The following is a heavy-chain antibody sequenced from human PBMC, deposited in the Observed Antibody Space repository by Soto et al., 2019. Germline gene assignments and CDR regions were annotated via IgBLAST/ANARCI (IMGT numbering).Heavy chain of an antibody. J-gene: IGHJ4*02. D-gene: IGHD6-19*01. Sequence: QVQLVESGGGVVQPGRSLRLSCAASGFTFSSFSLHWVRQAPGKGLEWLALISYDGSNKYNPDCVKGRFAISRDNSKNTLYLQVNSLRPEDTAVYYCARTTAVAGTPEFDYWGQGTLVTVSS. CDR2: ISYDGSNK. CDR1: GFTFSSFS. CDR3: ARTTAVAGTPEFDY. V-gene: IGHV3-30*09.